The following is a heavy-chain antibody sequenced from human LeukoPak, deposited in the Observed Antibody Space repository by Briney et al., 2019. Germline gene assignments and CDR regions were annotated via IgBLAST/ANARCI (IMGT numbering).Heavy chain of an antibody. Sequence: EASVKVSCKASGYTFTSYDINWVRQATGQGLEWVGWMNPNSGNTGYAQKFQGRVTMTRNTSISTAYMELSSLRSEDTAVYYCARSTSRTGVVIKYYYYGMDVWGQGTTVTVSS. V-gene: IGHV1-8*01. CDR3: ARSTSRTGVVIKYYYYGMDV. CDR1: GYTFTSYD. CDR2: MNPNSGNT. D-gene: IGHD3-3*01. J-gene: IGHJ6*02.